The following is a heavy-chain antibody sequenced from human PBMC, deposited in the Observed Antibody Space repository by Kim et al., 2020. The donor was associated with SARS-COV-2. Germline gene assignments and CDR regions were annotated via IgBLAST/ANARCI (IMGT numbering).Heavy chain of an antibody. CDR3: ARLQAGTTRTYYMDV. CDR2: IFYSAST. CDR1: GGSISSSSYY. V-gene: IGHV4-39*01. J-gene: IGHJ6*03. Sequence: SETLSLTCTVSGGSISSSSYYWGWIRQPPGKGLDWIGSIFYSASTYYNPSLKSRVTISVDTSKNQFSLKLTSVTAADTAVYYCARLQAGTTRTYYMDVWGKGTPVTVSS. D-gene: IGHD1-1*01.